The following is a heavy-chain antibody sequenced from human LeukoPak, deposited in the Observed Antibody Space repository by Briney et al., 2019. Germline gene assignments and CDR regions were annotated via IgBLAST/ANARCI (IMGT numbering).Heavy chain of an antibody. V-gene: IGHV4-39*07. CDR3: ARLSDYDVDTSHYMDV. CDR1: GGSISSSSYY. J-gene: IGHJ6*03. D-gene: IGHD3-22*01. CDR2: IYESGLT. Sequence: PSETLSLTCTVSGGSISSSSYYWGWIRQPPGKGLEWIGSIYESGLTYYNPSLKSRVTISVDTSKNQFSLKLTSVLAADTADYFCARLSDYDVDTSHYMDVWGKGTTVTVSS.